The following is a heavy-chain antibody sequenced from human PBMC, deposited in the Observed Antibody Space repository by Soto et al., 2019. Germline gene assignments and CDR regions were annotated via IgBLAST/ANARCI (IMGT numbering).Heavy chain of an antibody. J-gene: IGHJ4*02. CDR2: TYYNGAT. CDR3: ARGLGDARYDF. V-gene: IGHV4-30-4*01. Sequence: PXETLSLTCTVSGVSVNSGEYYWTWIRQAPGKGLEWIGFTYYNGATSYNPSLMNRLSISVDEFKNQFSLRLSSVSAADTAVYYCARGLGDARYDFWGQGTLVTVSS. CDR1: GVSVNSGEYY. D-gene: IGHD4-17*01.